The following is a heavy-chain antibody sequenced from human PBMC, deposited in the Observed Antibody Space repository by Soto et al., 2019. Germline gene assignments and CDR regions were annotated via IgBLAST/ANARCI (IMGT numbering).Heavy chain of an antibody. CDR2: INPSGGST. D-gene: IGHD2-21*02. CDR3: ARDRTSCGGHCREDYFDY. V-gene: IGHV1-46*03. Sequence: ASVKVSCKASGYTFTSYYMHWVRQAPGQGLEWMGIINPSGGSTSYAQKFQGRVTMTRDTSTSTVYMELSSLRSEDTAVYYCARDRTSCGGHCREDYFDYWGQGTLVTVPS. J-gene: IGHJ4*02. CDR1: GYTFTSYY.